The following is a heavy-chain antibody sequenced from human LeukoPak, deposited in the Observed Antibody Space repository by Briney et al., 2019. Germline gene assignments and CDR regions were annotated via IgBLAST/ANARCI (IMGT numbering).Heavy chain of an antibody. Sequence: SETLSLTCTVSGGSISSGGYYWSWIRQHPGKGLEWIGYIYYSGSTYYNPSLKSRVTISVDTSKNQFSLKLSSVTAADTAVYYCARAAAASTFVAVDYWGQGTLVTVSS. CDR1: GGSISSGGYY. D-gene: IGHD6-13*01. J-gene: IGHJ4*02. CDR3: ARAAAASTFVAVDY. CDR2: IYYSGST. V-gene: IGHV4-31*03.